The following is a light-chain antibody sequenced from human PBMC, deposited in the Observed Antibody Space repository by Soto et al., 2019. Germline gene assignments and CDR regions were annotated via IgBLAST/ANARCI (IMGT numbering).Light chain of an antibody. J-gene: IGLJ1*01. V-gene: IGLV2-8*01. CDR1: KNDIGVYYF. CDR3: KSYAGSNTYV. CDR2: EVV. Sequence: QSALTQPRSASGCPGQSVTISCTGTKNDIGVYYFVSWYQHHPGKAPRLIIYEVVQRPSGVTDRFSGSTSGNTASLTVSGLQAPDEADYFCKSYAGSNTYVFGSGTKV.